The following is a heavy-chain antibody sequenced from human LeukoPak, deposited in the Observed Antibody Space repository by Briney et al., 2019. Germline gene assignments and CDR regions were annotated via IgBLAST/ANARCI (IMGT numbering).Heavy chain of an antibody. CDR1: GYTFTRYA. CDR2: INPNTGNP. D-gene: IGHD6-19*01. CDR3: AIDQPVAGVSNFDS. J-gene: IGHJ4*02. V-gene: IGHV7-4-1*02. Sequence: ASVKVSCKASGYTFTRYAMNWLRQATGQGLEWMGWINPNTGNPTYAQAFTGRFVFSLDTSVSTAYLQISSLNTEDTAVYYCAIDQPVAGVSNFDSWGQGTLVTVSS.